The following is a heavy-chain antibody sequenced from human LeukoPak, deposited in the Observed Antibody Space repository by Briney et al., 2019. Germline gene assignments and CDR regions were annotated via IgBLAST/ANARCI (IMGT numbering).Heavy chain of an antibody. CDR1: GYSFTSYW. CDR3: AVKTGTTPYYYGMDV. J-gene: IGHJ6*02. V-gene: IGHV5-51*01. CDR2: IYPGDSDT. D-gene: IGHD1-7*01. Sequence: GESLKISCKGSGYSFTSYWIGWVRQMPGKGLEWMGSIYPGDSDTRYSPSFQGQVTISADKSISTAYLQWSSPKASDTAMYYCAVKTGTTPYYYGMDVWGQGTTVTVSS.